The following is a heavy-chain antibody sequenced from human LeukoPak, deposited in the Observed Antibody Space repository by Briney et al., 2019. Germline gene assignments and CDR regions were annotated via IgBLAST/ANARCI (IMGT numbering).Heavy chain of an antibody. CDR1: GFTFSSYA. CDR3: AREAYYGSGRSRQPSPV. Sequence: PGTSLRLSCAASGFTFSSYAMYWVRQAPGKGLEWVSLISKDGSNEDHADSVKGRFTISRDNSKDTLYLQMSSLRVEDTAVYYCAREAYYGSGRSRQPSPVWGQGTLVTASS. D-gene: IGHD3-10*01. V-gene: IGHV3-30*15. CDR2: ISKDGSNE. J-gene: IGHJ4*02.